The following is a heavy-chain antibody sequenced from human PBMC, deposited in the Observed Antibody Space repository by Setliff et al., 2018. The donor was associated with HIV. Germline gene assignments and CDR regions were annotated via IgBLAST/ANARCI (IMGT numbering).Heavy chain of an antibody. CDR3: AKVSVAYRDYVRRGGGYHVSLQH. D-gene: IGHD4-17*01. CDR1: GFTFSSYG. V-gene: IGHV3-30*18. Sequence: PGGSLRLSCAASGFTFSSYGMHWVRQAPGKGLEWVAVISYDGSKKYYADSVKGRFTISRDTAKNTLYIQRNSRRAEDTAVYYCAKVSVAYRDYVRRGGGYHVSLQHWGRGTLVTVSS. CDR2: ISYDGSKK. J-gene: IGHJ4*02.